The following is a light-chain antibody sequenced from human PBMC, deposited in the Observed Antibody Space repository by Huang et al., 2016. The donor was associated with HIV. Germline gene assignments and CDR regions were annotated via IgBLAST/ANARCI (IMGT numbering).Light chain of an antibody. CDR1: QTVYSN. CDR3: QQSNNWPPYT. Sequence: EIVMTQSPATLSVSPGERATLSCRAIQTVYSNLAWYQQKPGQAPRLLIYGASTRATGIPARFSGSGSGTEFTLTISSLQSEDFAVYYCQQSNNWPPYTFGQGTKLEIK. CDR2: GAS. V-gene: IGKV3D-15*01. J-gene: IGKJ2*01.